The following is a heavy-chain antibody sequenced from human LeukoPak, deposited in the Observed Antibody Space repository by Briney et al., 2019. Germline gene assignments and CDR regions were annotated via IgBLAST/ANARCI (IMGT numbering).Heavy chain of an antibody. Sequence: SETLSLTCAVSGYSISSGYYWGWIRQPPGQGLEWIGSIYHSGSTYYNPSLKSRVTISVDTSKNQFSLKLSSVTAADTAVYYCAGSSSPWGQGTLVTVSS. J-gene: IGHJ5*02. CDR1: GYSISSGYY. V-gene: IGHV4-38-2*01. D-gene: IGHD6-19*01. CDR3: AGSSSP. CDR2: IYHSGST.